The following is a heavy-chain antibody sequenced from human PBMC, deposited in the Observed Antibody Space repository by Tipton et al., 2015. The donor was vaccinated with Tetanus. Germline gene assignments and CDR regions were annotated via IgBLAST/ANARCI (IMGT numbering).Heavy chain of an antibody. CDR3: ARRSYCSSSRCFDAFDL. CDR2: VYYTGST. D-gene: IGHD2-2*01. J-gene: IGHJ3*01. V-gene: IGHV4-59*07. CDR1: GGSSSSFY. Sequence: TLSLTCAVSGGSSSSFYWSWIRQPPGKGLEWTGYVYYTGSTDYNPSLKSRVTISVDTSKSQFSLRLTSVTAADTAVYYCARRSYCSSSRCFDAFDLWGQGTMVTVSS.